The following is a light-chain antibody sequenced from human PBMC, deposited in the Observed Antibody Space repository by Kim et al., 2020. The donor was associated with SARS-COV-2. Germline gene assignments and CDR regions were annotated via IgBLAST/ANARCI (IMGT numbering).Light chain of an antibody. CDR2: SAS. CDR3: QQHGRSPRT. Sequence: EVVLTQSPGTLSLSPGERATLSCRASQSVSGDYLVWYQQKRGQAPRLLSYSASTRATGIPDRFSGSGSGTDFTLTISRLEPEDFAVYYCQQHGRSPRTFGRGTKVDIK. V-gene: IGKV3-20*01. J-gene: IGKJ1*01. CDR1: QSVSGDY.